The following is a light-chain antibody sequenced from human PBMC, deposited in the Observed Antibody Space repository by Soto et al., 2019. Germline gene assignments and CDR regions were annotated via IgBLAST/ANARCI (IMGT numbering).Light chain of an antibody. Sequence: QSVLTQPPSVSGAPGQGVTISCTGSSSNIGAGYDVHWYQQLPGTAPKLLIYGNSNRPSGVPDRFSGSKSGTSASLAITGLQAEDEADYYCQSYDSSLSGPLFGTGTKLTVL. CDR2: GNS. CDR1: SSNIGAGYD. CDR3: QSYDSSLSGPL. V-gene: IGLV1-40*01. J-gene: IGLJ1*01.